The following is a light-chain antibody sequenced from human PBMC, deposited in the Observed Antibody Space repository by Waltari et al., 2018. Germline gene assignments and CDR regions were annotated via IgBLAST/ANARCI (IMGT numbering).Light chain of an antibody. CDR3: QTWDRNTAV. CDR2: EDR. V-gene: IGLV3-1*01. Sequence: SYEVTQSPSVSVSPGQTATITCSGNTLVNRNAYWYHQKSGLSPVLVMYEDRLRPSGIPERFIGSNSANTATLTISGTQFMDEADYHCQTWDRNTAVFGGGTKLTVL. J-gene: IGLJ2*01. CDR1: TLVNRN.